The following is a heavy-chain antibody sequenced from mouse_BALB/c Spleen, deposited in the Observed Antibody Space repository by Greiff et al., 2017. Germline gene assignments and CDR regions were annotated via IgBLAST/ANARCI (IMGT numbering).Heavy chain of an antibody. V-gene: IGHV1-7*01. D-gene: IGHD2-2*01. Sequence: QVQLQQSGAELAKPGASVKMSCKASGYTFTSYWMHWVKQRPGQGLEWIGYINPSTGYTEYNQKFKDKATLTADKSSSTAYMQLSSLTSEDSAVYYCARSPYGYDEGNAMDYWGQGTSVTVSS. CDR3: ARSPYGYDEGNAMDY. J-gene: IGHJ4*01. CDR1: GYTFTSYW. CDR2: INPSTGYT.